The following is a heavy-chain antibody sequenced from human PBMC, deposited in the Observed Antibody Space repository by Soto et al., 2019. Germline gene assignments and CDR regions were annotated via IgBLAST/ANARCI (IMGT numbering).Heavy chain of an antibody. J-gene: IGHJ4*02. CDR1: GASISGSYYY. V-gene: IGHV4-39*01. CDR3: ATSQKGYNWNCFDH. D-gene: IGHD1-20*01. CDR2: VFYTGFT. Sequence: SETLSLTCAVSGASISGSYYYWAWLRQSPGKGPEWIGSVFYTGFTSYNPSLESRVSVSVDTSKSQFSLKLSAVTAADTAVYYCATSQKGYNWNCFDHWGQGALVTVS.